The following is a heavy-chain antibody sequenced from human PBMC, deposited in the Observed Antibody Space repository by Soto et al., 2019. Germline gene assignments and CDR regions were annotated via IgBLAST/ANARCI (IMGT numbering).Heavy chain of an antibody. Sequence: GWSLRLSCAASGFTFRSYWMQWVRQAPGKGLVWVSWINSDGSSTSYADSVKGRFTISRDNAKNTLYLQMNSLRAEDTAVYYCASGGSSLNVDTWGPGTLVTVSS. CDR1: GFTFRSYW. D-gene: IGHD6-13*01. CDR2: INSDGSST. J-gene: IGHJ5*02. CDR3: ASGGSSLNVDT. V-gene: IGHV3-74*01.